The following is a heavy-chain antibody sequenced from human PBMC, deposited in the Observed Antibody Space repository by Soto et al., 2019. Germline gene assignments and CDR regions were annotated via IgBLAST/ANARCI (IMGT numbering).Heavy chain of an antibody. CDR3: ARWGRGAAADYYYYYGMDV. J-gene: IGHJ6*02. Sequence: GASVKVSCKASGYTFTSYGISWVRQAPGQGLEWMGWISAYNGNTNYAQKLQGRVTMTTDTSTSTAYMELRSLRSDDTAVYYCARWGRGAAADYYYYYGMDVWGQGTTVTVSS. V-gene: IGHV1-18*01. CDR2: ISAYNGNT. D-gene: IGHD6-13*01. CDR1: GYTFTSYG.